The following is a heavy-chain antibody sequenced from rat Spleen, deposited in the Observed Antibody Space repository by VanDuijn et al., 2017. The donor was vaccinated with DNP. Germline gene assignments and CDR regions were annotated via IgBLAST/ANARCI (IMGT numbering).Heavy chain of an antibody. CDR2: ITTSGDST. CDR3: TKDAFDY. V-gene: IGHV5-31*01. CDR1: GFTFNNYW. Sequence: EVQLVESGGGLVQPGRSLKVSCVVSGFTFNNYWMTWIRQVPGKGLEWVASITTSGDSTSSPDSVKGRFTISRDNGKSTLYLQMESLRSEDSATYYCTKDAFDYWGQGVMVTVSS. J-gene: IGHJ2*01.